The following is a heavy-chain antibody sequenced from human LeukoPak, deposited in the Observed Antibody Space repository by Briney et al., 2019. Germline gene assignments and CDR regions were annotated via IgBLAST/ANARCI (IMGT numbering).Heavy chain of an antibody. Sequence: SSETLSLTCTVSGGSISSYYWSWIRQPPGKGLEGMGYIYYSGSTNYNPSLKSRVTISVDTSKNQFSLKLCSVTAADTAVYYCARGGSSFPNYYYYYGMDVWGQDSTVTVSS. CDR2: IYYSGST. J-gene: IGHJ6*02. V-gene: IGHV4-59*01. D-gene: IGHD6-6*01. CDR3: ARGGSSFPNYYYYYGMDV. CDR1: GGSISSYY.